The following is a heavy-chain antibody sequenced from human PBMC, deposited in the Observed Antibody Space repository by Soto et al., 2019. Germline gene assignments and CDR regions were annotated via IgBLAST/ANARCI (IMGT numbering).Heavy chain of an antibody. Sequence: QITLKESGPTLVRPTQTLTLTCTFSGFSLSTSGLGVGWIRQPPGKALEWLTLIYQNADKRYSPSPKARLTITKDTSKDQVVLTMTNMDPVETGTCYCAHRPCGWDLIDYWGQGTLVTFSS. D-gene: IGHD6-19*01. CDR2: IYQNADK. CDR1: GFSLSTSGLG. J-gene: IGHJ4*02. CDR3: AHRPCGWDLIDY. V-gene: IGHV2-5*01.